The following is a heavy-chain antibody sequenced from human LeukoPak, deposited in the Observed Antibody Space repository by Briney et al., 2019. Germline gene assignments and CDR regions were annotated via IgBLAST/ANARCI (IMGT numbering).Heavy chain of an antibody. D-gene: IGHD3-3*01. V-gene: IGHV3-30-3*01. CDR2: ISYDGSNK. Sequence: PGGSLRLSCAASGFTFSSYAMHWVRQAPGKGLEWVAVISYDGSNKYYADSVKGRFTISRDNSKNTLYLQMNSLRAEDTAVYYCARLDFLWGRGTLVTVSS. CDR1: GFTFSSYA. J-gene: IGHJ4*02. CDR3: ARLDFL.